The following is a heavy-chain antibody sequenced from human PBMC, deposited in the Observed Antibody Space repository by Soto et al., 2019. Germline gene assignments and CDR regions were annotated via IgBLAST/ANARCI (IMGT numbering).Heavy chain of an antibody. CDR2: MSGSGDNT. V-gene: IGHV3-23*01. CDR3: AKGSYTNYNWFDP. Sequence: EVQLLESGGGLVQPGGSLRLSCAASGFTFSSHAMSWVRQAPGKGLEWVSSMSGSGDNTYHADSVKGRFTVSRDNSKNTIYLQMNSLRVEDTAVYYCAKGSYTNYNWFDPWGQGTLVTVSS. J-gene: IGHJ5*02. CDR1: GFTFSSHA. D-gene: IGHD4-4*01.